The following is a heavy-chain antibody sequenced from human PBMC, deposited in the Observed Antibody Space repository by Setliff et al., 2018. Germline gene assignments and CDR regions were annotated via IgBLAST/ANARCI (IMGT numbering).Heavy chain of an antibody. D-gene: IGHD3-22*01. CDR1: GFSFSDYN. Sequence: GGSLRLSCAASGFSFSDYNIHWVRQAPGKGLEWVAFIRYDGSNENYADSVKGRFTVSRDNSRNTLFLQMNSLRAEDTAVYYCAKDTHYYSSSGYYCFDYWGQGTLVTVS. V-gene: IGHV3-30*02. CDR2: IRYDGSNE. CDR3: AKDTHYYSSSGYYCFDY. J-gene: IGHJ4*02.